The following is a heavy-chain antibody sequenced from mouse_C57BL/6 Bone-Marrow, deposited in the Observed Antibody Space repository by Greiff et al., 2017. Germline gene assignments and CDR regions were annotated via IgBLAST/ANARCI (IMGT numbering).Heavy chain of an antibody. D-gene: IGHD3-2*02. Sequence: EVMLVESGGGLVKPGGSLKLSCAASGFTFSSYAMSWVRQTPETRLEWVATISDGGSYNYYPDNVKGRFTISRDNAKNNLYMQMSHLKSEDPAMYYCARADSSGPAWFAYLGQGTLVTVSA. CDR3: ARADSSGPAWFAY. CDR1: GFTFSSYA. CDR2: ISDGGSYN. J-gene: IGHJ3*01. V-gene: IGHV5-4*03.